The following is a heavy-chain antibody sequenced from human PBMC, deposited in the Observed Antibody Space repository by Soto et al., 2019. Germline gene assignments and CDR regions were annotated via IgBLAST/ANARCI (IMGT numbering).Heavy chain of an antibody. V-gene: IGHV3-7*04. D-gene: IGHD6-13*01. CDR3: ARDLAAAGGYFDY. J-gene: IGHJ4*02. CDR1: GFTFSSYW. Sequence: EVQLVESGGGLVQPGGSLRLSCAASGFTFSSYWMSWVRQAPGKGLEWVANIKQDGSEKYYVDSVKGRFTISRDNAKNSLYLQMNGLRAEDTAGYYCARDLAAAGGYFDYWGQGTLVTVSS. CDR2: IKQDGSEK.